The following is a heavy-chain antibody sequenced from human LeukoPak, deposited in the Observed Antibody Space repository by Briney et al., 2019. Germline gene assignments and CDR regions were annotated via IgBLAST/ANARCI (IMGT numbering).Heavy chain of an antibody. CDR3: APDGAGEYYYGMDV. Sequence: GGSLRLSCAATGFTFSSYAMSWVRQAPGKGLEWVSAISGSGGSTYYADSVKGRFTISRDNSKNTLYLQMNSLRAEDTAVYYCAPDGAGEYYYGMDVWGQGTTVTVSS. V-gene: IGHV3-23*01. CDR2: ISGSGGST. D-gene: IGHD7-27*01. CDR1: GFTFSSYA. J-gene: IGHJ6*02.